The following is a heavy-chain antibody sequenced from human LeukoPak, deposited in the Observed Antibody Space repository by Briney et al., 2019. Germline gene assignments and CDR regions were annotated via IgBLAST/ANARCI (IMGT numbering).Heavy chain of an antibody. V-gene: IGHV4-59*12. CDR3: ARDSRRYSGYDSGRYFDY. J-gene: IGHJ4*02. D-gene: IGHD5-12*01. Sequence: TSETLSLTCTVSGGSISSYYWSWIRQPPGKGLEWIGYIYYSGSTNCNPSLKSRVTMSVDTSKNQFSLKLSSVTAADTAVYYCARDSRRYSGYDSGRYFDYWGQGTLVTVSS. CDR1: GGSISSYY. CDR2: IYYSGST.